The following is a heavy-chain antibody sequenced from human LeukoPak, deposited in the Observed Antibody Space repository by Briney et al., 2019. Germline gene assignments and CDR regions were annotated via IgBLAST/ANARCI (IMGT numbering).Heavy chain of an antibody. J-gene: IGHJ4*02. CDR1: GFTFTNYA. Sequence: GRSLRLSCAASGFTFTNYALHWVRQTPVKGLEWITLILSDGNNNVYADSVKGRFTISRDNSRNTLYLQMNSLRAEDTAVYYCVKGLVQTTMSYSVDYWGQGALVTVSS. CDR3: VKGLVQTTMSYSVDY. D-gene: IGHD1-1*01. CDR2: ILSDGNNN. V-gene: IGHV3-30*18.